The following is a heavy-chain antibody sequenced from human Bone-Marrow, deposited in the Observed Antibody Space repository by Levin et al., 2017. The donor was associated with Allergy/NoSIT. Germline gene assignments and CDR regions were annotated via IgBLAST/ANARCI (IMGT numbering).Heavy chain of an antibody. CDR3: AKSIVATSHDY. J-gene: IGHJ4*02. CDR1: GFTFSSYG. CDR2: ISYDGSNK. Sequence: GGSLRLSCAASGFTFSSYGMHWVRQAPGKGLEWVAVISYDGSNKYYADSVKGRFTISRDNSKNTLYLQMNSLRAEDTAVYYCAKSIVATSHDYWGQGTLVTVSS. V-gene: IGHV3-30*18. D-gene: IGHD5-12*01.